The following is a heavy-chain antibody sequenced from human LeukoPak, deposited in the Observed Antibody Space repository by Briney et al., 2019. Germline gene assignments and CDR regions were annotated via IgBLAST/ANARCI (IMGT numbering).Heavy chain of an antibody. Sequence: GGSLRLSCAASGFTFRSYEMNWVRQAPGKGLEWVSYISSSGSTIYYADSVKGRFTISRDNAKNSLYLQMNSLRAEDTAVYYCARVDYSNYVQWFNPWGQGTLVTVSS. J-gene: IGHJ5*02. CDR1: GFTFRSYE. CDR2: ISSSGSTI. V-gene: IGHV3-48*03. D-gene: IGHD4-11*01. CDR3: ARVDYSNYVQWFNP.